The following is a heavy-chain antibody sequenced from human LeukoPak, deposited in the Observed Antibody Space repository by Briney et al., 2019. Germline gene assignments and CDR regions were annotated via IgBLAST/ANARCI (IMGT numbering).Heavy chain of an antibody. CDR3: ARDQRTYYYSSGSYYRRAFDI. V-gene: IGHV4-34*01. J-gene: IGHJ3*02. Sequence: KPSETLSLTCAVYGGSFSGYYWSWIRQPPGKGLEWIGEINHSGSTNYNPSLKSRVTISVDTSKNQFSLKLSSVTAADTAVYYCARDQRTYYYSSGSYYRRAFDIWGQGTMVTVSS. D-gene: IGHD3-10*01. CDR1: GGSFSGYY. CDR2: INHSGST.